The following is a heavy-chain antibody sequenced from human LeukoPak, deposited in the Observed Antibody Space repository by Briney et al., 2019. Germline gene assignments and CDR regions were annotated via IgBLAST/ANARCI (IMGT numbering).Heavy chain of an antibody. CDR2: ISSSSSTI. Sequence: GGSLRLSCAASGFTFSSYSMNWVRQAPGKGLEWVSYISSSSSTIYYADSVKGRFTISRDNAKNSLYLQMNSLRAEDTAVYYCAREHDYVWGSYRAGNFDYWGQGTPVTVSS. CDR1: GFTFSSYS. CDR3: AREHDYVWGSYRAGNFDY. D-gene: IGHD3-16*02. J-gene: IGHJ4*02. V-gene: IGHV3-48*01.